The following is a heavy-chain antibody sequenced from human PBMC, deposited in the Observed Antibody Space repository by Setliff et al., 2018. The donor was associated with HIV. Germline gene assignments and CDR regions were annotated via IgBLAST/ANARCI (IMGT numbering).Heavy chain of an antibody. J-gene: IGHJ4*02. Sequence: NPSETLSLTCSVSGDSISSGSYFWGWIRQTPGKGLEWIGNIYYTGFAYYNPPLKSRVTISLDTSKTHFFLNLTPVTDADTAVYFCTREGRGDPAMATTRIDYWGQGKLVTVSS. D-gene: IGHD1-1*01. CDR2: IYYTGFA. V-gene: IGHV4-39*02. CDR3: TREGRGDPAMATTRIDY. CDR1: GDSISSGSYF.